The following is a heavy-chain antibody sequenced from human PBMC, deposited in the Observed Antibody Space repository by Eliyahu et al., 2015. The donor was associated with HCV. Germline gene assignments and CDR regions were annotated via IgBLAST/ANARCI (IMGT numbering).Heavy chain of an antibody. CDR1: GFPFRNYW. CDR2: IEQDGSEE. J-gene: IGHJ4*02. Sequence: EVQLVESGGGLVXPGESLRXSXAASGFPFRNYWMSWVRQAPGKGLXWVANIEQDGSEEYYVGSVKGRFSISRDNANNSVYLQMNSLRAEDTAVYYCARAGTTKLAPAGYWGQGTLVTVSS. D-gene: IGHD3-3*02. V-gene: IGHV3-7*03. CDR3: ARAGTTKLAPAGY.